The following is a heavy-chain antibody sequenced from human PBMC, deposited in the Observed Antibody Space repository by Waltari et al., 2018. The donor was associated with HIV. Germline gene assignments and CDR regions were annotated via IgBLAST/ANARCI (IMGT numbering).Heavy chain of an antibody. J-gene: IGHJ4*02. CDR3: ARGYCSTTSCWTPAFDY. CDR2: VSSTGGNV. CDR1: GFIFSNYS. Sequence: EVQLMESGGGLVQPGGSLRLSCEGSGFIFSNYSMNWVRQAPGKGPEWISTVSSTGGNVYHAPSVWGRFRVSRDNAKQSLFLQMNSLRVADTAVYYCARGYCSTTSCWTPAFDYWGQGILVTVSS. D-gene: IGHD2-2*01. V-gene: IGHV3-48*03.